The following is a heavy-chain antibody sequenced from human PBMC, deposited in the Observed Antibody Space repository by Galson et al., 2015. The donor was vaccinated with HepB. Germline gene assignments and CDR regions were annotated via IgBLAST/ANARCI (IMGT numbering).Heavy chain of an antibody. CDR3: AKDSGDHDH. CDR1: GFTFSSYA. Sequence: SLRLSCAASGFTFSSYAMSWVRQAPGKGLEWVSAISGSGSNRYYADSVKGRFTISRDNSKDTLYLQMISLRAEDTAVYYCAKDSGDHDHWGQGTLVTVSS. CDR2: ISGSGSNR. D-gene: IGHD4-17*01. V-gene: IGHV3-23*01. J-gene: IGHJ4*02.